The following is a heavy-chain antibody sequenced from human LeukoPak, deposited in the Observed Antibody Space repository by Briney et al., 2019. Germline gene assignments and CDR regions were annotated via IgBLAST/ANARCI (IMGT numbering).Heavy chain of an antibody. D-gene: IGHD1-26*01. V-gene: IGHV1-18*01. CDR2: ISAYNGHT. CDR3: ATGGRWELPRPYAFEI. CDR1: GYTFTSYG. Sequence: ASVKVSCKASGYTFTSYGINWVRQAPGQGLEGMGWISAYNGHTNYAQKLQGRVTVSTDTSTSTAYMELRSLRSDDTAVYYCATGGRWELPRPYAFEIWGQGTMVTVSS. J-gene: IGHJ3*02.